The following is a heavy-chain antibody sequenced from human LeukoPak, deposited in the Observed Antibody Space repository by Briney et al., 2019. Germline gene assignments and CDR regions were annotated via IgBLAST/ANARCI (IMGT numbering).Heavy chain of an antibody. CDR2: IKEDGSEK. CDR3: ARTTYGDY. CDR1: GFTFSNYW. V-gene: IGHV3-7*02. D-gene: IGHD1-1*01. J-gene: IGHJ4*02. Sequence: GGSLRLSCAASGFTFSNYWMTWVRQAPSKGLEWVAAIKEDGSEKYSVDSVTGRFTISSDNAKNSLYLQLSSLRAEDTAVYFCARTTYGDYWGQGTLVTVSS.